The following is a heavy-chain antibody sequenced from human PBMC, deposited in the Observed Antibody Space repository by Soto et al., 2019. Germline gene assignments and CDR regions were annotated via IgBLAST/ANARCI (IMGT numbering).Heavy chain of an antibody. CDR1: GYTFTSYD. CDR3: ARERRSYCGGDCSLGWFGP. Sequence: QVQLVQSGAEVKKPGASVKVSCKASGYTFTSYDINWVRQATGQGLEWMGWMNPNSGNTGYAQKFQGRVTMTRNTSISTAYMELSSLRSEDTAVYYCARERRSYCGGDCSLGWFGPWGQGTLVTVSS. J-gene: IGHJ5*02. CDR2: MNPNSGNT. D-gene: IGHD2-21*02. V-gene: IGHV1-8*01.